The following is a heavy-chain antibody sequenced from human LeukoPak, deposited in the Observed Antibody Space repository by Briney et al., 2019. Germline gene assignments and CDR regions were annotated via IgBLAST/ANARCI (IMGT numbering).Heavy chain of an antibody. V-gene: IGHV3-48*02. J-gene: IGHJ6*02. CDR2: ISSSSGSI. CDR3: ARDPPDV. Sequence: GGSLRLSCAASGFTFSSYGMHWVRQAPGKGLEWVSFISSSSGSISYSDSVKGRFTISRDNAKNSLYLQMNSLRDEDTAVYYCARDPPDVWGQGTTVTVSS. CDR1: GFTFSSYG.